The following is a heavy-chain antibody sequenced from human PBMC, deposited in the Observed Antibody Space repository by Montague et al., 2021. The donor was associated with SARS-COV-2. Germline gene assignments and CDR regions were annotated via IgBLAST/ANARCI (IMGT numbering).Heavy chain of an antibody. CDR1: GFTFSSYG. J-gene: IGHJ4*02. CDR3: AKDLHIVVVTALDY. Sequence: SLILSCAASGFTFSSYGMHWVRQAPVKGLEWVAVISYDGSNKYYXDSVKGRFTISRDNSKNTLYLQMNSLRAEDTAVYYCAKDLHIVVVTALDYWGQGTLVTVSS. CDR2: ISYDGSNK. D-gene: IGHD2-21*02. V-gene: IGHV3-30*18.